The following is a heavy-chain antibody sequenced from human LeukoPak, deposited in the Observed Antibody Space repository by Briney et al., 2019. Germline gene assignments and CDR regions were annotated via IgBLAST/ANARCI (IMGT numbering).Heavy chain of an antibody. CDR1: GGSIRNYY. V-gene: IGHV4-4*07. Sequence: SGTLSLTCTVSGGSIRNYYWNWIRQPAGKALEGIGHIYRSGSTNYNPSLKSRVTMSVDTSKNQFSLKLSSVTVADTAVYYCARGQSPYRPSYFDYWGQGTLVTVSS. J-gene: IGHJ4*02. D-gene: IGHD3-16*02. CDR2: IYRSGST. CDR3: ARGQSPYRPSYFDY.